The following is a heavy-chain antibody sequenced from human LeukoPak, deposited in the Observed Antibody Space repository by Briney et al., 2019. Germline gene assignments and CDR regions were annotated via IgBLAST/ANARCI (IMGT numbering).Heavy chain of an antibody. CDR2: ISAYNGNT. V-gene: IGHV1-18*04. J-gene: IGHJ4*02. D-gene: IGHD1-26*01. CDR3: ARDVVGATRPFDY. Sequence: GASVKVSCKASGYTFTGYYMHWVRQAPGQGLEWMGWISAYNGNTNYAQKLQGRVTMTTDTSTSTAYMELRSLRSDDTAVYYCARDVVGATRPFDYWGQGTLVTVSS. CDR1: GYTFTGYY.